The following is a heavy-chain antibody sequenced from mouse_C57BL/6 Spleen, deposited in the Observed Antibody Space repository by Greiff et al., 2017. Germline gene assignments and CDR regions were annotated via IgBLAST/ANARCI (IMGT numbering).Heavy chain of an antibody. D-gene: IGHD1-1*01. J-gene: IGHJ4*01. Sequence: QVQLKQSGAELVRPGASVTLSCKASGYTFTDYEMHWVKQTPVHGLEWIGALDPETGGTAYNQKFKGKAILTADNSSSTAYMELRSLTSEDSAVYYCTSTAVVARAMDYWGQGTSVTVSS. CDR2: LDPETGGT. V-gene: IGHV1-15*01. CDR3: TSTAVVARAMDY. CDR1: GYTFTDYE.